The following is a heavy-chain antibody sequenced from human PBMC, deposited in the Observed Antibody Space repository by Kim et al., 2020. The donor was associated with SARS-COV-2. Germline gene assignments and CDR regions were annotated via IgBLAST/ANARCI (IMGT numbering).Heavy chain of an antibody. Sequence: VKGQFPISRDNPKNTRYVQMNSLSAEDTAVYYCARRHSMVRGVMGAFDIWGQGTMVTVSS. D-gene: IGHD3-10*01. J-gene: IGHJ3*02. V-gene: IGHV3-30*04. CDR3: ARRHSMVRGVMGAFDI.